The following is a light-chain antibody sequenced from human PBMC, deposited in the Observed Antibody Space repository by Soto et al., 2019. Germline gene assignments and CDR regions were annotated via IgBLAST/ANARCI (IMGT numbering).Light chain of an antibody. V-gene: IGKV3-20*01. CDR3: QQYGSSTGT. CDR1: QSVSNSY. Sequence: EAVLKQSPGTLSLPPGERATLSCRASQSVSNSYLAWYQQTPGQAPRLLISGASSRATGIPDRFSGSGSGTDFPLTISRLEPEDFAVYYCQQYGSSTGTFGQGTKVDIK. J-gene: IGKJ1*01. CDR2: GAS.